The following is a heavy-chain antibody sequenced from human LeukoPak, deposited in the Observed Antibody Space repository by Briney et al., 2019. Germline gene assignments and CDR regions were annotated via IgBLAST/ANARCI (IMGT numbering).Heavy chain of an antibody. J-gene: IGHJ4*02. CDR3: ANGRSINY. CDR2: IKPDGSDK. Sequence: GGSLRLSCVASGFTFNTYWMNWVRLLPGKGLEWVANIKPDGSDKYYVDSVKGRFTISRDNAKNSVYLQMNSLTAEDTAVYYCANGRSINYWGQGTLVTASS. V-gene: IGHV3-7*03. CDR1: GFTFNTYW. D-gene: IGHD4-23*01.